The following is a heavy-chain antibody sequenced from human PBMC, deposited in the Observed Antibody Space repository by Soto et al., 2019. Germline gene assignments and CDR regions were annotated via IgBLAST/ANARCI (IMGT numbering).Heavy chain of an antibody. J-gene: IGHJ4*02. CDR2: ISASGTTI. CDR3: ARPTWRGSPAYFHS. V-gene: IGHV3-11*01. D-gene: IGHD3-16*01. Sequence: GALRLSCAASGLSVSDYDMSWIRQAPGKGLEWLGYISASGTTISIAASVKGRFTISRDNAKNSLYLHMNSLRVDDAAVYYCARPTWRGSPAYFHSRGQGSLVTVSS. CDR1: GLSVSDYD.